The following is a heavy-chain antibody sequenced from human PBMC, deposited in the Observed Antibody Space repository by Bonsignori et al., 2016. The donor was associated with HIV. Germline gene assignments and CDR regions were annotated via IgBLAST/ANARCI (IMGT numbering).Heavy chain of an antibody. V-gene: IGHV3-23*03. CDR2: IYSGGSST. CDR3: AKDLSTTVVTHYFDY. D-gene: IGHD4-23*01. J-gene: IGHJ4*02. CDR1: GFTFSSYA. Sequence: GESLKISCAASGFTFSSYAMSWVRQAPGKGLEWVSVIYSGGSSTYYADSVKGRFTISRDNSKNTLYLQMNSLRAEDTAVYYCAKDLSTTVVTHYFDYWGQGTLVTVSS.